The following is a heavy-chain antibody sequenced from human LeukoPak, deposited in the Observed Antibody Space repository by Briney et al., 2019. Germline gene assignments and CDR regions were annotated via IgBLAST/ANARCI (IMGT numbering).Heavy chain of an antibody. CDR1: GFTFSTFA. J-gene: IGHJ4*02. D-gene: IGHD2-8*02. V-gene: IGHV3-23*01. CDR3: ATYRQVLLPFES. CDR2: IFPSGGEI. Sequence: GGSLRLSCAASGFTFSTFAMIGVRQPPGKGLEWVSSIFPSGGEIHYADSVRGRFTISRDNSKSTLSLQMNSLRAEDTAIYYCATYRQVLLPFESWGQGTLVTVSS.